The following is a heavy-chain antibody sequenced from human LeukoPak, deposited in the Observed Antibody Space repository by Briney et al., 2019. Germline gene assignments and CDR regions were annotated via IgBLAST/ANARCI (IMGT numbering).Heavy chain of an antibody. CDR3: ARIQAAAPGAFDI. CDR1: GFIFKNYV. D-gene: IGHD6-13*01. CDR2: ISGSSTYT. Sequence: GGSRRLSCAGSGFIFKNYVMTWIRQAPGKGLEWVSYISGSSTYTNYADSVKGRFTISRDNAKNSLYLQMNSLRAEDTAVYYCARIQAAAPGAFDIWGRGTMVTFSS. V-gene: IGHV3-11*06. J-gene: IGHJ3*02.